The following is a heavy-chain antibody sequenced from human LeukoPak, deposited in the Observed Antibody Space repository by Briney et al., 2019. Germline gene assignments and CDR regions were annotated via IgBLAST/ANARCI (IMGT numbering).Heavy chain of an antibody. CDR2: IKQDGNEK. D-gene: IGHD3-10*01. V-gene: IGHV3-7*04. Sequence: GGSLRLSCAASGFTFRSYWMTRVRQAPGKGLEWVANIKQDGNEKYYVDSVKGRFTISRDNAKNSLYLQMNSLRAEDTAVYYCAREYFYGSGSYYNGYWGQGALVTVSS. J-gene: IGHJ4*02. CDR1: GFTFRSYW. CDR3: AREYFYGSGSYYNGY.